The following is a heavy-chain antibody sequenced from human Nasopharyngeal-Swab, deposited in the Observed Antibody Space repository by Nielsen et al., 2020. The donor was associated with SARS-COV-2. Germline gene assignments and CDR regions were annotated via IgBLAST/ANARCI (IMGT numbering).Heavy chain of an antibody. D-gene: IGHD2-2*01. J-gene: IGHJ6*03. V-gene: IGHV4-34*01. CDR1: GGSFSGYY. CDR2: INHSGST. CDR3: ARGKEGVVPAALGMVFYYYYYMDV. Sequence: SETLSLTCAVYGGSFSGYYWSWIRKPPGKGLEWFGEINHSGSTNYNPYLKSRVTISVDTSKNQFSLKMSSVTAADTAVYYCARGKEGVVPAALGMVFYYYYYMDVWGKGSTVTVSS.